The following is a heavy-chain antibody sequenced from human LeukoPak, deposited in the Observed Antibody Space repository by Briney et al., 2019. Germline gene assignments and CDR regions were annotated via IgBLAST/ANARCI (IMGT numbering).Heavy chain of an antibody. Sequence: PSETLSLTCTVSGGSISSSSYYWGWIRQPPGKGLEWIGSIYYSGSTYYNPSLKSRVTISVDTSKNQFSLKLSSVIAADTAVYYCARDGYLAVDYWGQGTLVTVSS. CDR1: GGSISSSSYY. CDR3: ARDGYLAVDY. CDR2: IYYSGST. D-gene: IGHD2-2*03. V-gene: IGHV4-39*02. J-gene: IGHJ4*02.